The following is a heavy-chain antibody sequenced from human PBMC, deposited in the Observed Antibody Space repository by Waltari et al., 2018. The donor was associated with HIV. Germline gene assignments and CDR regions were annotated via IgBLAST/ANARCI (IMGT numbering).Heavy chain of an antibody. D-gene: IGHD6-13*01. CDR3: ARDPWDIAADLYYYYGMDV. V-gene: IGHV3-33*01. CDR1: GITFNSYG. J-gene: IGHJ6*02. Sequence: QEQLVESGGGVVQPGRSLRLSCAASGITFNSYGMHWVRQAPGKGLEWVAVIWYDGGNKYYADSVKGRFTISRDNSKNTLYLQMNSLRAEDTAVYYCARDPWDIAADLYYYYGMDVWGQGTTVTVSS. CDR2: IWYDGGNK.